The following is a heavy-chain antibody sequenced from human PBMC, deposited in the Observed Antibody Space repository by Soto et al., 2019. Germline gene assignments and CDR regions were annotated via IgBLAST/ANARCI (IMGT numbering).Heavy chain of an antibody. CDR3: ARDREITYAFDM. CDR1: GGSFRSFA. D-gene: IGHD3-16*01. V-gene: IGHV1-69*01. Sequence: QVHLVQSGAEVKKPGSSVNVSCKASGGSFRSFAFSWVRQAPGHGLEWMGGITPMFGTANYAPRLQDRVTITADESTRTVYMELSSLRSEDTAVYYCARDREITYAFDMWGPGTMVTVSS. J-gene: IGHJ3*02. CDR2: ITPMFGTA.